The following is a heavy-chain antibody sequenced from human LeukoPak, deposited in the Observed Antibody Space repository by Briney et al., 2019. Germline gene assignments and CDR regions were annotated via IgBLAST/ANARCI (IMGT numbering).Heavy chain of an antibody. D-gene: IGHD3-10*01. V-gene: IGHV1-2*02. Sequence: GASVKVSCKASGYTFTGYYMHWVRQAPGQGLEWMGWINPNSGGTNYAQKFQGRVTMTRDTSISTAYMGLSRLRSDDTAVYYCARLVRGVIDYDAFDIWGQGTMVTVSS. CDR2: INPNSGGT. J-gene: IGHJ3*02. CDR3: ARLVRGVIDYDAFDI. CDR1: GYTFTGYY.